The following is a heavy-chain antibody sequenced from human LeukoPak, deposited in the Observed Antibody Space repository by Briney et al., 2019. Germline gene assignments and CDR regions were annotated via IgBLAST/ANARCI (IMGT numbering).Heavy chain of an antibody. V-gene: IGHV3-33*01. CDR2: ILYNGSNK. CDR1: GFTFSSSG. J-gene: IGHJ6*02. CDR3: ARDLLRFLEWLYTTYYYYGMDV. D-gene: IGHD3-3*01. Sequence: GGSLRLSCAASGFTFSSSGMHWVRQAPGKGLEWVAVILYNGSNKYYADSVKGRFTISRDNSKNTLYLQMNSLRAEDTAVYYCARDLLRFLEWLYTTYYYYGMDVWGQGTTVTVSS.